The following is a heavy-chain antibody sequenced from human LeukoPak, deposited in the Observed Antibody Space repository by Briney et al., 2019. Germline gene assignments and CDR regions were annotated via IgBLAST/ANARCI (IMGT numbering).Heavy chain of an antibody. Sequence: PSQTLSLTCTVSGGSISSGGYYWSWIRQHPGKSLEWIGYIYYSGSTYYNPSLKSRVTISVDTSKNQFSLKLSSVTAADTAVYYCARASGRGGSWYFVDYWGQGTLVTVSS. J-gene: IGHJ4*02. CDR1: GGSISSGGYY. CDR2: IYYSGST. V-gene: IGHV4-31*03. CDR3: ARASGRGGSWYFVDY. D-gene: IGHD6-13*01.